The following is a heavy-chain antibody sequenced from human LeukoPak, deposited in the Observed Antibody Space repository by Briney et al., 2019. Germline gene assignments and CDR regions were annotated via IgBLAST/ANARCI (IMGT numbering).Heavy chain of an antibody. D-gene: IGHD3-10*01. CDR2: IYPGDSDT. J-gene: IGHJ5*02. V-gene: IGHV5-51*01. CDR1: GYSFTNYW. CDR3: ARQYYYGSGSFWFDP. Sequence: GESLKISCKDSGYSFTNYWIGWVRQMPGKGLEWMGTIYPGDSDTRYSPSFQGQVTISADKSISTAYLQWSSLKASDTAMYYCARQYYYGSGSFWFDPWGQGTLVTVSS.